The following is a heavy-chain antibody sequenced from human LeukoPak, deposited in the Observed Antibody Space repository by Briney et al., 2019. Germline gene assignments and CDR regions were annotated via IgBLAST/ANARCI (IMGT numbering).Heavy chain of an antibody. CDR2: IFPGDSDT. D-gene: IGHD6-19*01. CDR3: ARVRGSGGFVIDY. J-gene: IGHJ4*02. Sequence: GESLKISCKDSGYSFTSYWIGWVRQMPGKGQGWMGIIFPGDSDTRYSPSFQGQVTISADKSISTAYLQWSSLKASDTAMYYCARVRGSGGFVIDYWGQGTLVTVSS. V-gene: IGHV5-51*01. CDR1: GYSFTSYW.